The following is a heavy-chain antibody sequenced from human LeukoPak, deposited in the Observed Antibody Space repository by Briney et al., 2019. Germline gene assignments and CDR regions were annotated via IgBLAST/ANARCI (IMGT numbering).Heavy chain of an antibody. Sequence: GASVKVSCNASGGTFSSYAISWVRQAPGQGLEWMGRIIPILGIANYAQKFQGRVTITADKSTSTAYMELSSLRSEDTAVYYCARGIAAHSYGDYWGQGTLVTVSS. CDR3: ARGIAAHSYGDY. CDR1: GGTFSSYA. CDR2: IIPILGIA. V-gene: IGHV1-69*04. D-gene: IGHD6-13*01. J-gene: IGHJ4*02.